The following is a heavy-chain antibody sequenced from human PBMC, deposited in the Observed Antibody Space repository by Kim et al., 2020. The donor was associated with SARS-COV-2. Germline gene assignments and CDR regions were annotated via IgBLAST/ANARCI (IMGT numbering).Heavy chain of an antibody. D-gene: IGHD3-22*01. V-gene: IGHV3-48*03. J-gene: IGHJ6*02. CDR3: ARDRALITMIVVVIEEYYYYGMDV. Sequence: GGSLRLSCAASGFTFSSYEMNWVRQAPGKGLEWVSYISSSGSTIYYADSVKGRFTISRDNAKNSLYLQMNSLRAEDTAVYYCARDRALITMIVVVIEEYYYYGMDVWGQGTTVTVSS. CDR2: ISSSGSTI. CDR1: GFTFSSYE.